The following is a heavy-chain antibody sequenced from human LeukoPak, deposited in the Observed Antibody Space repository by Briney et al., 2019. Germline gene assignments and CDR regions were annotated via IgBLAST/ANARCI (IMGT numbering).Heavy chain of an antibody. CDR2: SDPNGGGS. CDR3: ARGMYYDSGHYYY. J-gene: IGHJ4*02. D-gene: IGHD3-16*01. Sequence: ASVKVSCKPSGYTFTGYYIHWVRQAPGQGLKWMGWSDPNGGGSKYAQDFQGRVTLTMETSTTTAYMELNRLRSDDTAVYYCARGMYYDSGHYYYWGQGTLVTVSS. CDR1: GYTFTGYY. V-gene: IGHV1-2*02.